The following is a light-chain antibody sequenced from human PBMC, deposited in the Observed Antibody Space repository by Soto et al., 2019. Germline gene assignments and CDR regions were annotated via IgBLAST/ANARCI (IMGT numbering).Light chain of an antibody. CDR2: EVT. CDR1: NVGEYDY. CDR3: SSFAGSNIWV. V-gene: IGLV2-8*01. J-gene: IGLJ3*02. Sequence: QSALTQPPSASGSPGQSVTIPCTGSNVGEYDYVSWYQQHPGKAPKLMIHEVTKRPSGVPDRFSGSKSGNTASLTVSGLQAEDEADYYCSSFAGSNIWVFGGGTKLTVL.